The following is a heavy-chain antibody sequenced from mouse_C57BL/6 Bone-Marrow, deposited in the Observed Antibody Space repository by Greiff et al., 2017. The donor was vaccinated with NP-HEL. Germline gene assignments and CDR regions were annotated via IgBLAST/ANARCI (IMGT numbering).Heavy chain of an antibody. J-gene: IGHJ3*01. Sequence: VQLKESGGDLVKPGGSLKLSCAASGFTFSSYGMSWVRQTPDKRLEWVATISSGGSYTYYPDSVKGRFTISRDNAKNTLYLQMSSLKSEDTAMYYCARESYGIYDGYYLAYWGQGTLVTVSA. CDR3: ARESYGIYDGYYLAY. CDR2: ISSGGSYT. CDR1: GFTFSSYG. D-gene: IGHD2-3*01. V-gene: IGHV5-6*01.